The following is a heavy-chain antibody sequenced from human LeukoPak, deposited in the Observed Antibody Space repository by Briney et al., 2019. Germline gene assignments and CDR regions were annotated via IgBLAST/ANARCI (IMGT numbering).Heavy chain of an antibody. Sequence: GASVKVSCKASGYTFTNYGITWMRQAPGQGLEWMGWISAYNGNTNYAQKLQGRVTMTTDTSTSTAYMELRSLRSDDTAVYYCAAPHKLSSGWYGVWGQGTLVTVSS. CDR3: AAPHKLSSGWYGV. CDR2: ISAYNGNT. V-gene: IGHV1-18*01. D-gene: IGHD6-19*01. J-gene: IGHJ4*02. CDR1: GYTFTNYG.